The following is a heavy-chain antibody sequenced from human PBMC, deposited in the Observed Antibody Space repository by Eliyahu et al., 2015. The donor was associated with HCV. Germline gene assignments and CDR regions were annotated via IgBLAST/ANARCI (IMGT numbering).Heavy chain of an antibody. D-gene: IGHD3-3*01. CDR3: AKDNPFGVVLLPTYYFDY. V-gene: IGHV3-23*01. CDR2: ISGSGGST. Sequence: EVQLLESGGGLVQPGGSLRLSCAASGFTFXSYAMSWVRQAXGKGXEWXSAISGSGGSTYYADSVKGRFTISRDNSKNTLYLQMNSLRAEDTAVYYCAKDNPFGVVLLPTYYFDYWGQGTLVTVSS. J-gene: IGHJ4*02. CDR1: GFTFXSYA.